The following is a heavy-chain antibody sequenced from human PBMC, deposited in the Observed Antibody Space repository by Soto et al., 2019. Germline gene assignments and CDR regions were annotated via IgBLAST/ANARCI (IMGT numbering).Heavy chain of an antibody. CDR1: GFTFSSYS. CDR3: ARAAAGLLLGADNGRFDY. Sequence: EVQLVESGGGLVQPGGSLRLSCAASGFTFSSYSMNWVRQAPGKGLEWVSYISSSSSTIYYADSVKGRFTISRDNAKNSLYLQMNSLRDEDTAVYYWARAAAGLLLGADNGRFDYWGQGTLVTVSS. D-gene: IGHD2-21*02. J-gene: IGHJ4*02. V-gene: IGHV3-48*02. CDR2: ISSSSSTI.